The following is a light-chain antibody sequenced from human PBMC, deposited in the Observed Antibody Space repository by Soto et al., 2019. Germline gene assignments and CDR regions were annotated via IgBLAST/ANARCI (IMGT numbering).Light chain of an antibody. CDR2: RND. CDR3: CCCSYAGSASFRVL. CDR1: SSNIGTNY. V-gene: IGLV1-47*01. J-gene: IGLJ2*01. Sequence: QSVLTQPPSASATPGQRVTISCSGSSSNIGTNYVYWYQHLPGTAPKLLIYRNDQRPSGVPDRFSGSMSGTAASLAIGGLRSEDEADYYCCCCSYAGSASFRVLFGGGTKVTVL.